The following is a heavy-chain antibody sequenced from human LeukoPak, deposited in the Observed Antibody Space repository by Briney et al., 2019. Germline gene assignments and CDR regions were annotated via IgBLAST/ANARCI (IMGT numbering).Heavy chain of an antibody. CDR2: INPSGGST. D-gene: IGHD3-3*01. V-gene: IGHV1-46*01. J-gene: IGHJ5*02. CDR3: ARAYYDFWSGYFRPNWFDP. Sequence: ASVKVSCKASGYTFTSYYMHWVRQAPGQGLEWMGIINPSGGSTSYAQKFQGRVTMTRDMSTGTVYMELSSLRSEDTAVYYCARAYYDFWSGYFRPNWFDPWGQGTLVTVSS. CDR1: GYTFTSYY.